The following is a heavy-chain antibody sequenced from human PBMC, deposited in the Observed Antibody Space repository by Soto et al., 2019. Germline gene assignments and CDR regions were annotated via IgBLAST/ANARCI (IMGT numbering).Heavy chain of an antibody. J-gene: IGHJ4*02. D-gene: IGHD3-3*01. CDR2: IYSGGST. CDR3: ATSIFGVVPFDY. Sequence: EVQLVESGGGLVQPGGSLRLSCAASGFTVSSNYMSWVRQAPGKGLEWVSVIYSGGSTYYADSVKGRFTISRDNSKNTLYLQMNSLRAEDTAVYYCATSIFGVVPFDYWVQGTLVTVSS. V-gene: IGHV3-66*01. CDR1: GFTVSSNY.